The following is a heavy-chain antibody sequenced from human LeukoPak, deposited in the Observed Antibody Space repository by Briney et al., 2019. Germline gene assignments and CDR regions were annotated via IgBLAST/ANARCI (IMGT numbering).Heavy chain of an antibody. CDR3: ATARGEAFDI. CDR2: IIPIFGTA. CDR1: GGTFSSYA. Sequence: ASVKVSCKASGGTFSSYAISWVRQAPGQGLEWMGGIIPIFGTANYAQKFQGRVTITTDESTSTAYMELSSLRSEDTAVYYCATARGEAFDIWGQGTMVTVSS. J-gene: IGHJ3*02. V-gene: IGHV1-69*05.